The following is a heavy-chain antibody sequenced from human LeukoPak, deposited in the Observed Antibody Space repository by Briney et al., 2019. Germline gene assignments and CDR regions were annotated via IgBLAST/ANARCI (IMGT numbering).Heavy chain of an antibody. D-gene: IGHD6-19*01. V-gene: IGHV4-59*01. CDR2: IYYSGST. Sequence: PSETLSLTCTVSGGSISSYYWSWIRQPPGKGLEWIGYIYYSGSTNYNPSLKSRVTISVDTSKNQFSLKLSSVTAADTAVYYCARTTGSSGWWDWFDPWGQGTLVTVSS. CDR3: ARTTGSSGWWDWFDP. J-gene: IGHJ5*02. CDR1: GGSISSYY.